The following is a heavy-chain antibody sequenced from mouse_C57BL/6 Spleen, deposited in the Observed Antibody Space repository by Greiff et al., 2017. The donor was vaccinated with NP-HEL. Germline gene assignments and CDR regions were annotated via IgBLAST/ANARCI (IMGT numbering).Heavy chain of an antibody. CDR3: ATLDSTKEVGAMDY. J-gene: IGHJ4*01. V-gene: IGHV2-3*01. D-gene: IGHD3-2*01. CDR1: GFSLTSYG. CDR2: IWGDGST. Sequence: VQLVESGPGLVAPSQSLSITCTVSGFSLTSYGVSWVRPPPGKGLEWLGVIWGDGSTNYHSALISRLSISKDNSKSQVFLKLNSLQTDDTATYYCATLDSTKEVGAMDYWGQGTSVTVSA.